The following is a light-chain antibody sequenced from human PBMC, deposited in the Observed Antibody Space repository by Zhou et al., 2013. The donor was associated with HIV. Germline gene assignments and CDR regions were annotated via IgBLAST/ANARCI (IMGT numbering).Light chain of an antibody. Sequence: DIQMTQSPSSLSASVGDRVTITCRASQDIRIYLAWFQLKPGEAPKSLIYHASTLQSGVPSRFSGSGSGTDFTLTIGSLQPEDFATYYCQHYKTFPPTFGGGTKVEIK. CDR3: QHYKTFPPT. V-gene: IGKV1-16*01. CDR2: HAS. CDR1: QDIRIY. J-gene: IGKJ4*01.